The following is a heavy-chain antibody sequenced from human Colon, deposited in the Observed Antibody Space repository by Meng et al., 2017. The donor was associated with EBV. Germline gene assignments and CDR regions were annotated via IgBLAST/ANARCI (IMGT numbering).Heavy chain of an antibody. V-gene: IGHV4-34*01. Sequence: VQEWGAGRLKPSDTLSIPCADYGGSFSKSYWSWIRQPPGKRLEWIGEINESGSTKYNPSLKSRVTILMDTSKNQFSLRLSSVTAADTAVYYCRNAFCSAEAGCSDQWGQGTLVTVSS. J-gene: IGHJ4*02. CDR1: GGSFSKSY. D-gene: IGHD3-3*01. CDR2: INESGST. CDR3: RNAFCSAEAGCSDQ.